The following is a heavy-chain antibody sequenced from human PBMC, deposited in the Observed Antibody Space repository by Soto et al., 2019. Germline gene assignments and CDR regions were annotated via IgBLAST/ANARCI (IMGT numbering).Heavy chain of an antibody. D-gene: IGHD6-13*01. J-gene: IGHJ5*02. CDR2: IYSGGST. Sequence: PGGSLRLSCAASGFTVSSNYMSWVRQAPGKGLEWVSVIYSGGSTYYADSVKGRFTISRHNSKNTLYLQMNSLRAEGTAVYYCARGYSSSWYQVESNWFDPWGQGTLVTVPS. CDR1: GFTVSSNY. V-gene: IGHV3-53*04. CDR3: ARGYSSSWYQVESNWFDP.